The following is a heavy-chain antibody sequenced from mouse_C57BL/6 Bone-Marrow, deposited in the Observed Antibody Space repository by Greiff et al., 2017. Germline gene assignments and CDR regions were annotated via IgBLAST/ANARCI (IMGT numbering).Heavy chain of an antibody. J-gene: IGHJ3*01. CDR2: IHPNSGST. D-gene: IGHD2-5*01. V-gene: IGHV1-64*01. Sequence: QVQLQQSGAELVKPGASVKLSCKASGYTFTSYWMHWVKQRPGQGLEWIGMIHPNSGSTNYNEKFKSKDTLTVDKSSSTAYMQLSSLTSEDSAVYYCARDDSNYWFAYWGQGTLVTVSA. CDR1: GYTFTSYW. CDR3: ARDDSNYWFAY.